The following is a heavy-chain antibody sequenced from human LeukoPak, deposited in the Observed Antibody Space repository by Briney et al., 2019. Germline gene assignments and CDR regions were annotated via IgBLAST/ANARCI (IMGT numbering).Heavy chain of an antibody. V-gene: IGHV3-23*01. J-gene: IGHJ4*02. D-gene: IGHD6-19*01. CDR2: ISGSGGST. Sequence: GGSLRLSCAASGFTFSSYAMSWVRQAPVKGLEWVSAISGSGGSTYYADSVKGRFTISRDNSKNTLYLQMNSLRAEDTAVYYCAKDGYSSGWYFDYWGQGTLVTVSS. CDR3: AKDGYSSGWYFDY. CDR1: GFTFSSYA.